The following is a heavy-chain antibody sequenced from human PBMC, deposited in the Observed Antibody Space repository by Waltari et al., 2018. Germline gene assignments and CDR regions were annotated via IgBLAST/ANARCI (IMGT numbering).Heavy chain of an antibody. J-gene: IGHJ4*02. D-gene: IGHD1-26*01. CDR2: IYHSGST. CDR1: GYSISSGYY. V-gene: IGHV4-38-2*02. CDR3: AREAWELLDY. Sequence: QVQLQESGPGLVKPSETLSLTCTVSGYSISSGYYWGWIRQPPGKGLEGIGSIYHSGSTYYNPSLKSRVTISVDTSKNQFSLKLSSVTAADTAVYYCAREAWELLDYWGQGTLVTVSS.